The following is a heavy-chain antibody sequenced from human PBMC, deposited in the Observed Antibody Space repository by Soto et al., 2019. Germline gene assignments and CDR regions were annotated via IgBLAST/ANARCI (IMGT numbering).Heavy chain of an antibody. CDR3: ARGGGGSYYYYYGMDV. CDR1: GFTFSSYV. CDR2: IKQDGSEK. V-gene: IGHV3-7*01. Sequence: GGSLRLSCAASGFTFSSYVMSWVRQSPGKGLEWVANIKQDGSEKYYVDSVKGRFTISRDNAKNSLYLQMNSLRAEDTAVYYCARGGGGSYYYYYGMDVWGQGTTVTVSS. J-gene: IGHJ6*02. D-gene: IGHD3-16*01.